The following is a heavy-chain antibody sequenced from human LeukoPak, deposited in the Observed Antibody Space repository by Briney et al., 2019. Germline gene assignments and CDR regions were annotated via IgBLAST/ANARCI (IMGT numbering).Heavy chain of an antibody. J-gene: IGHJ4*02. CDR2: INAGNGNT. D-gene: IGHD1-26*01. CDR1: GYTFTSYA. CDR3: ARLHRGATKEYYFDY. V-gene: IGHV1-3*03. Sequence: ASVKVSCKASGYTFTSYAMHWVRQAPGQRLEWMGWINAGNGNTKYSQEFQGRVTITRDTSASTAYMELSSLRSEDMAVYYCARLHRGATKEYYFDYWGQGTLVTVSS.